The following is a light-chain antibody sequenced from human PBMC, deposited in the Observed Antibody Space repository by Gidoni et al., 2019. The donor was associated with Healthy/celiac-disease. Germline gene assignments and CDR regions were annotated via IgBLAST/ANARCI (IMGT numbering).Light chain of an antibody. CDR2: WAS. J-gene: IGKJ3*01. V-gene: IGKV4-1*01. CDR1: QSVFYSSNNKNY. CDR3: QQYYATPPT. Sequence: DIVMTQSPDSLAVSLGERATINCKSSQSVFYSSNNKNYLAWYQQKPGQPPKLLIYWASSRESGVPDRFRGSGSGTVFTLPISSLQAADVAVYYCQQYYATPPTFGPGTKVDIK.